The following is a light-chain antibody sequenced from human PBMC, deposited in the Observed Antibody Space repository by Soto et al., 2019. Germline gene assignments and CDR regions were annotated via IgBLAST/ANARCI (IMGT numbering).Light chain of an antibody. V-gene: IGLV2-14*01. Sequence: QSVLTQPASVSGSPGQSITISCTGTSSDVGGYNYVSWYQQHPGKAPKLMIYDVSNRPSGVSNRFSGSKSDNTASLTISGLQAEDEGDYYCSSYTSSTFYVFGTGTKVTVL. CDR3: SSYTSSTFYV. CDR1: SSDVGGYNY. CDR2: DVS. J-gene: IGLJ1*01.